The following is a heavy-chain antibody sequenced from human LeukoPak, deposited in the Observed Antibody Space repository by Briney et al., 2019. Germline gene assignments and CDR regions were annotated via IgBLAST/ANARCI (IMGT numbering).Heavy chain of an antibody. CDR3: ARDRY. Sequence: GGSLRLSCVASGVTFSSYSMHWVRQAPGEGLEYVSSITKDGGTTYYARSVKGRFAISRDNSKNTVYLQMGGLTTEDMAVYYCARDRYWGQGTLVTVSS. J-gene: IGHJ4*02. CDR1: GVTFSSYS. CDR2: ITKDGGTT. V-gene: IGHV3-64*01.